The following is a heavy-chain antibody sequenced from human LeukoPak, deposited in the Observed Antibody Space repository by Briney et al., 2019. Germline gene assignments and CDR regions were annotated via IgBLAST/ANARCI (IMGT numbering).Heavy chain of an antibody. J-gene: IGHJ3*01. V-gene: IGHV4-30-2*01. CDR3: ARDRAGLGLLDF. D-gene: IGHD1-26*01. CDR1: GGPISSGGYS. CDR2: IFQSGSP. Sequence: SETLSLTCAVSGGPISSGGYSWTWIRQPPGTGLEWIGYIFQSGSPSYNPSLRCRVTISVDTSRNHFSLELISVTAADTAMYYCARDRAGLGLLDFWGQGTMVTVSS.